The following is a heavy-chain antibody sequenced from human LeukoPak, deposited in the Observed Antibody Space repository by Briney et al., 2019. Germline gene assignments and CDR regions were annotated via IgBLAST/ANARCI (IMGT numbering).Heavy chain of an antibody. J-gene: IGHJ5*02. D-gene: IGHD6-13*01. CDR3: AREGRAAAGTAVGWFDP. V-gene: IGHV4-38-2*02. CDR1: GYSISSGYY. Sequence: SETLSLTCTVSGYSISSGYYWGWIRQPPGKGLEWIGSLYHTGSTYYNPSLKSRVTISVDTSKNQFSLKLSSVTAADTAVYYCAREGRAAAGTAVGWFDPWGQGTLVTVSS. CDR2: LYHTGST.